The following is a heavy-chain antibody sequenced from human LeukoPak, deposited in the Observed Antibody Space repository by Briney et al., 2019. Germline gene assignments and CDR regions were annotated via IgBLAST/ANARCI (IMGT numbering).Heavy chain of an antibody. V-gene: IGHV4-38-2*02. Sequence: SETLSLTCTVSGYSISNGNYCDCFLQSPGKGLEWIGSIHHSGITYYNPSLKSRLTISIDTSKNQFALKLSSVTAADTAVYYCASAVALNWYFFWGQGTLVTVSS. CDR1: GYSISNGNY. CDR2: IHHSGIT. J-gene: IGHJ5*01. CDR3: ASAVALNWYFF.